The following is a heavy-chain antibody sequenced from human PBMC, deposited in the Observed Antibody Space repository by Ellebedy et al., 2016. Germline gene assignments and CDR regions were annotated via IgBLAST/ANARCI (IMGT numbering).Heavy chain of an antibody. CDR3: YYGHYSGY. CDR2: ISGDGDTT. J-gene: IGHJ4*02. Sequence: GGSLRLSXVASGFTFRNFFMSWVRQAPGGGLEWISTISGDGDTTFSADSVKGRFTISRDNSRYTLYLQMDSLRAADTAVYYCYYGHYSGYWGQGTLSPSPQ. V-gene: IGHV3-23*01. CDR1: GFTFRNFF. D-gene: IGHD4-17*01.